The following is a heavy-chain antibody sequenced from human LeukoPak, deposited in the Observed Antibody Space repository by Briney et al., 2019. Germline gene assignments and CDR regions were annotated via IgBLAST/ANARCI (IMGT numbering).Heavy chain of an antibody. CDR2: IYHSGST. Sequence: PSETLSLTCAVSGYSISSGYYWGWIRQPPGKGLEWIGSIYHSGSTYYNPSLKSRVTISIDTSKNQFSLNLSSVTAAETAVYYCARGYCSSISCQPLDYWGQGTLVTVSS. CDR3: ARGYCSSISCQPLDY. V-gene: IGHV4-38-2*01. CDR1: GYSISSGYY. J-gene: IGHJ4*02. D-gene: IGHD2-2*01.